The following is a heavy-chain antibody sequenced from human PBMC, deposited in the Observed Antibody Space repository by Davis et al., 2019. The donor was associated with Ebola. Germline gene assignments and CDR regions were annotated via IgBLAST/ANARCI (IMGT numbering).Heavy chain of an antibody. CDR3: ARSTGGSGWCFDY. CDR2: IIPIFGTA. CDR1: GGTFSSYA. D-gene: IGHD6-19*01. J-gene: IGHJ4*02. V-gene: IGHV1-69*13. Sequence: AASVKVSCKASGGTFSSYAISWVRQAPGQGLEWMGGIIPIFGTANYAQKFQGRVTITADESTSTAYMELSSLRSEDTAVYYCARSTGGSGWCFDYWGQGTLVTVSS.